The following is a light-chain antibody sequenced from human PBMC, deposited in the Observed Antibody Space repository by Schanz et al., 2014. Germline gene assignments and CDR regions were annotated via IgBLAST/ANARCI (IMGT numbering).Light chain of an antibody. CDR1: QDIAIW. CDR3: QQSYSTLWT. CDR2: AAS. V-gene: IGKV1-12*01. J-gene: IGKJ1*01. Sequence: DIQMTQSPSSVTASVGDRVTITCRASQDIAIWLAWYQQSPGKAPKLLISAASGLQSGVPSRFVGSGSGTDFTLTISSLQPEDFATYYCQQSYSTLWTFGQGTKVEIK.